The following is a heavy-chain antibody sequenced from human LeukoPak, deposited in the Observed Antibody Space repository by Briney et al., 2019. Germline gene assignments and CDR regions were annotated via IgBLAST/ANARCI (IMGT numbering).Heavy chain of an antibody. Sequence: ASVKVSCKASGYTFTSYYMHWVRQAPGQGLEWMGIINPSGGSTNYAQKFQGRVTMTRDTSISTAYMELSRLRSDDTAVYYCARELPSADFWSGYYTQPIHYWGQGTLVTVSS. V-gene: IGHV1-2*02. D-gene: IGHD3-3*01. CDR2: INPSGGST. CDR1: GYTFTSYY. CDR3: ARELPSADFWSGYYTQPIHY. J-gene: IGHJ4*02.